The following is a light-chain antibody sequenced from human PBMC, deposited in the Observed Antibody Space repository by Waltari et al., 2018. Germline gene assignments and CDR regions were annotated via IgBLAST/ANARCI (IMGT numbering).Light chain of an antibody. Sequence: ALTQPASVSGSPGQSITISCTGTSSDVGSYNLVSWYQQHPGKAPKLMIYEGSKRPSGVSNRFSGSKSGNTASLTISGLQAEDEADYYCCSYAGSRVFGGGTKLTVL. CDR1: SSDVGSYNL. CDR3: CSYAGSRV. CDR2: EGS. J-gene: IGLJ3*02. V-gene: IGLV2-23*01.